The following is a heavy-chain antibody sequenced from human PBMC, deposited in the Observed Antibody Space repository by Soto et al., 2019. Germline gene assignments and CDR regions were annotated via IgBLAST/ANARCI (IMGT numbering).Heavy chain of an antibody. CDR2: ISGSGGST. J-gene: IGHJ4*02. D-gene: IGHD4-4*01. V-gene: IGHV3-23*01. CDR3: ARGTTVGPKAFDY. Sequence: GGSLRLSCAASGFTFSSYAMSWVRQAPGKGLEWVSAISGSGGSTYYADSVKGRFTISRDNSKNTLYLQMNSLRAEDTAVYYCARGTTVGPKAFDYWGQGTLVTVSS. CDR1: GFTFSSYA.